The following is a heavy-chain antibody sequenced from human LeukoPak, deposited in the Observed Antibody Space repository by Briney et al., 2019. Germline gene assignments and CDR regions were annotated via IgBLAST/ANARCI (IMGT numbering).Heavy chain of an antibody. CDR2: ISSSRYI. CDR1: GFTFSSYS. J-gene: IGHJ4*02. CDR3: ARDRDIVVVPPAGPFDY. V-gene: IGHV3-21*01. D-gene: IGHD2-2*01. Sequence: GGSLRLSCAASGFTFSSYSMNWVRQAPGKGLEWVSYISSSRYIYYADSVKGRFTISRDNAKNSLYLQMNRLRAEDTALYYCARDRDIVVVPPAGPFDYRGQGTLVTVSS.